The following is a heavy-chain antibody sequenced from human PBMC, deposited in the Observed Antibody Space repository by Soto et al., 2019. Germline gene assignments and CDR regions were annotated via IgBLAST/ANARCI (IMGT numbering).Heavy chain of an antibody. CDR3: ARRTSGWYLDY. CDR1: GFTFSSYA. V-gene: IGHV3-23*01. Sequence: EVQLLESGGGLVQPGGSLRLSCAASGFTFSSYAMSRVRQAPGKGLEWVSVISGSGDSTYYADSVKGRFTISRDNSKNTLYLQMNSLRAEDTAVYYCARRTSGWYLDYWGQGTLVTVSS. J-gene: IGHJ4*02. D-gene: IGHD6-19*01. CDR2: ISGSGDST.